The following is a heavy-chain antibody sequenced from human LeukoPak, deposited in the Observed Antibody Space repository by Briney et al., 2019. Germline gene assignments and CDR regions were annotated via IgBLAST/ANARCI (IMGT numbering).Heavy chain of an antibody. J-gene: IGHJ6*03. V-gene: IGHV3-21*01. Sequence: GGSLRLSCAASGFTFSTYSMNWVRQTPGKGLEWVSSITSSSTYTFYADSVKGRFTISRDNARNSLYLQMNSLRAEDTAVYYCARDPYSGTYGDTYYYYMDVWGKGTTVTISS. CDR2: ITSSSTYT. CDR3: ARDPYSGTYGDTYYYYMDV. CDR1: GFTFSTYS. D-gene: IGHD1-26*01.